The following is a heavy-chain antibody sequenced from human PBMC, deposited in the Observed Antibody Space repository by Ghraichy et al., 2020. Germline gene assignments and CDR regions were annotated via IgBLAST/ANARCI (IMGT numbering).Heavy chain of an antibody. CDR2: ISNDGSRK. J-gene: IGHJ6*02. CDR1: GFTFRSYG. CDR3: ARERDSGWPTLYSYYYGMDV. V-gene: IGHV3-33*05. D-gene: IGHD6-19*01. Sequence: GGSLRLSCAASGFTFRSYGMHWVRQSPGKGLEWVAIISNDGSRKYFADSVKGRFTISRDNSNNAVYLQLSSLRDEDTAVYYCARERDSGWPTLYSYYYGMDVSGQGTTVTVSS.